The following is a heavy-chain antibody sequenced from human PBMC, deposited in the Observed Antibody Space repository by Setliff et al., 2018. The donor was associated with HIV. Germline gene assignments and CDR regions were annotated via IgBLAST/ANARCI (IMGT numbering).Heavy chain of an antibody. J-gene: IGHJ4*02. CDR2: FDPEDLET. Sequence: GASVKVSCKVSGYTLTELSIHWVRQAPGKGLEWLGGFDPEDLETVYAQKFQGRVTMTEDTSTDRVYMELSSLRSEDTAVYYCATPAFDYDSSGYWKNHKYFDSWGQGTLVTVSS. V-gene: IGHV1-24*01. CDR1: GYTLTELS. D-gene: IGHD3-22*01. CDR3: ATPAFDYDSSGYWKNHKYFDS.